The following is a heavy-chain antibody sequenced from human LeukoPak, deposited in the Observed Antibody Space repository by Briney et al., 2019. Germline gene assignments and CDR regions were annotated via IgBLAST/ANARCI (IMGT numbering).Heavy chain of an antibody. D-gene: IGHD2-15*01. J-gene: IGHJ3*02. CDR2: VFHSRSS. V-gene: IGHV4-38-2*02. CDR3: ARDCSGGTCYAFDI. Sequence: SETLSLTCVVSGYSISSGYYWGWIRQPPGKGLEWIGSVFHSRSSYNNPSLKSRVTISIDTSKNQFSLKLSSVTATDTAVYYCARDCSGGTCYAFDIWGQGTMVTVSS. CDR1: GYSISSGYY.